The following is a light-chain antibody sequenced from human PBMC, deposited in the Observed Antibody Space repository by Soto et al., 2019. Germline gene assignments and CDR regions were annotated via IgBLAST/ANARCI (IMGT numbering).Light chain of an antibody. CDR2: EVS. Sequence: QSVLTQPGSVSGSPGQSITISCTGTSSDVGGYNYVSWYQQHPGKAPKLMIYEVSNRPSGVSNRFSGSKSGNTASLTISGLQAQDEADYYCSSYTSSTTHYVVFGGGTQLTV. V-gene: IGLV2-14*01. CDR3: SSYTSSTTHYVV. J-gene: IGLJ2*01. CDR1: SSDVGGYNY.